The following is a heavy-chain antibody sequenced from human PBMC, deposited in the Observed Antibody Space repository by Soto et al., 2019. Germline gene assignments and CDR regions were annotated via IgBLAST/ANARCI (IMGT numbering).Heavy chain of an antibody. D-gene: IGHD6-19*01. CDR1: GDSIRSAHYF. CDR3: ARDHDSGWYRPYYYGMDV. J-gene: IGHJ6*02. Sequence: SETMSLPCSVFGDSIRSAHYFWGWVRQPPGKGLEWIGSIYHSGATFYDPYLRSRVTLSVDTTNNQFSLRAEDTAVYYCARDHDSGWYRPYYYGMDVWGQGTTVTVSS. V-gene: IGHV4-39*02. CDR2: IYHSGAT.